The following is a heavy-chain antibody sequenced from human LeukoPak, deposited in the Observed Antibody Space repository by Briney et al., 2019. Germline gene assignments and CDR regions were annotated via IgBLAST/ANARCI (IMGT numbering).Heavy chain of an antibody. CDR2: INHNSGGT. J-gene: IGHJ4*02. CDR1: VYTFTGYY. V-gene: IGHV1-2*02. CDR3: ARDRPRSIAVAGSGQDY. Sequence: ASVTVSCKASVYTFTGYYMHWVRQAPGQGLEWMGWINHNSGGTNYTQKFQGRVTMTRDTSISPAYMELSRLRSDDTAVYYCARDRPRSIAVAGSGQDYWGQGTLVTVSS. D-gene: IGHD6-19*01.